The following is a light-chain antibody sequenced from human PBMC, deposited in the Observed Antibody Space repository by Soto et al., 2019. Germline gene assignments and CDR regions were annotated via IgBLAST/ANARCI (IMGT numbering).Light chain of an antibody. CDR2: DAS. J-gene: IGKJ3*01. CDR3: QQYGRSPGLFT. V-gene: IGKV3-20*01. Sequence: PGERATLSLSASQSVSNTYLAWYQKKHGQAPRLLIYDASSRATGIPDRFSGSVSGTDLTITISRLQPEDVEVDDCQQYGRSPGLFTFGPGTKV. CDR1: QSVSNTY.